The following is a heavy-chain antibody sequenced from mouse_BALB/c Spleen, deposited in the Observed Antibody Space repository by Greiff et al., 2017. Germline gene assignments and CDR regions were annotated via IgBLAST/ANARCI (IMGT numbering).Heavy chain of an antibody. CDR3: TDYGSSPFAY. CDR1: GFTFSSYW. D-gene: IGHD1-1*01. V-gene: IGHV6-6*02. CDR2: IRLKSDNYAT. J-gene: IGHJ3*01. Sequence: EVKLVESGGGLVQPGGSMKLSCVASGFTFSSYWMSWVRQSPEKGLEWVAEIRLKSDNYATHYAESVKGKFTISRDDSKSRLYLQMNSLRAEDTGIYYCTDYGSSPFAYWGQGTLVTVSA.